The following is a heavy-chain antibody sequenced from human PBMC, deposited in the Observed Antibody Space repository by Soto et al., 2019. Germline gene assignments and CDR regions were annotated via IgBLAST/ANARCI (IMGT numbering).Heavy chain of an antibody. D-gene: IGHD3-16*01. CDR3: TRDKGDKVAYGMDV. CDR2: IDSDGSST. V-gene: IGHV3-74*01. CDR1: GFTFGSYC. J-gene: IGHJ6*02. Sequence: PGGSLRLSCAASGFTFGSYCMNWVRQAPGKGLVWVSRIDSDGSSTTYADSVKGRFTTSRDNAKNTLYLQMSSLRAEDTAVYYCTRDKGDKVAYGMDVWGQGTTVTVSS.